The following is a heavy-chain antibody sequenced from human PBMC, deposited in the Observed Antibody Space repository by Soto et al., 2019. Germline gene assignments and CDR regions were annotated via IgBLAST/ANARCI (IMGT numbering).Heavy chain of an antibody. CDR2: IKSKTDGGTV. J-gene: IGHJ4*02. CDR3: TTAERGGSYYSDY. CDR1: GFTFTSAW. V-gene: IGHV3-15*07. D-gene: IGHD1-26*01. Sequence: EVQLVESGGGLVRPGESLRLSCAASGFTFTSAWINWVRQAPGKGLEWAGRIKSKTDGGTVDYGAPVKGRFTISRDDSKNTAYLQINSLRNEDTAVYYCTTAERGGSYYSDYWGQGTRVTVSS.